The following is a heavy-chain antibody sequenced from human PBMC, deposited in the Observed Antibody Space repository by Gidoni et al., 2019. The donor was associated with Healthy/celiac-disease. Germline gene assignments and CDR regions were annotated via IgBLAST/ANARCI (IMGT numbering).Heavy chain of an antibody. CDR1: GCSISSGSYY. Sequence: QVQLQESGPGLVKPSQTLSLTCTVSGCSISSGSYYWSWIRQPAGKGLEWIGRIYTSGSTNYTPSLKSRVTISVDTSKNQFSLKLSSVTAADTAVYYCARDKEDGYNFFTAFDIWGQGTMVTVSS. CDR2: IYTSGST. D-gene: IGHD5-12*01. CDR3: ARDKEDGYNFFTAFDI. J-gene: IGHJ3*02. V-gene: IGHV4-61*02.